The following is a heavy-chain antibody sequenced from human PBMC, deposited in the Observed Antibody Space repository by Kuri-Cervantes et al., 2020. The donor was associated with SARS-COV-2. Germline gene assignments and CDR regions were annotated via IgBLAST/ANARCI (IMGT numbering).Heavy chain of an antibody. CDR1: GGSFSIHY. CDR3: ARISAINNAFDI. D-gene: IGHD6-25*01. V-gene: IGHV4-34*01. Sequence: SETLSLTCAVYGGSFSIHYWSWNRQPPGEGLEWNGEINHSGSTNYNPSLKSRVTISVDMSDNQFSLKVTSVTAADTAVFDCARISAINNAFDIWGQGTLVTVSS. J-gene: IGHJ3*02. CDR2: INHSGST.